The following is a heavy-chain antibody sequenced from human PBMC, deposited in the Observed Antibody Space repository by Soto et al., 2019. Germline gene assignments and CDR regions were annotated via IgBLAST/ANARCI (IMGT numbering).Heavy chain of an antibody. D-gene: IGHD3-10*01. Sequence: EVQLVESGGGLVQPGGSLRLSCAASGFTFSSYDMHWVRQATGKGLEWVSAIGTAGDTYYPGSVKGRFTISRENAKNSLYLQMNSLRAGDTAVYYCARGSGITMVRGVNEDYMDVWGKGTTVTVSS. CDR1: GFTFSSYD. V-gene: IGHV3-13*01. CDR3: ARGSGITMVRGVNEDYMDV. CDR2: IGTAGDT. J-gene: IGHJ6*03.